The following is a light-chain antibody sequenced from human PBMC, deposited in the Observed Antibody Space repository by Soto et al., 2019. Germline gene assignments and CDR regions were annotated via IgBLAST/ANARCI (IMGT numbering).Light chain of an antibody. J-gene: IGKJ1*01. Sequence: EIVLTQSPATLSLSPGDTATLSCRASQSVSNFLGWYQQKPGQAPRLLIYDASNRAADIPARFSGSGSGTDFTLTITNLEPEDFAVYYCQQRSPNWRWTFGQGTKVEI. V-gene: IGKV3-11*01. CDR2: DAS. CDR3: QQRSPNWRWT. CDR1: QSVSNF.